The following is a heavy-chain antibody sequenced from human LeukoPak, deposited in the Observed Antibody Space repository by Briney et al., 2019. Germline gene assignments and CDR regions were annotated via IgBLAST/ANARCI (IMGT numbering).Heavy chain of an antibody. CDR3: ARVLYNWNDCLDY. D-gene: IGHD1-20*01. CDR2: ISGDGTTT. J-gene: IGHJ4*02. CDR1: GFTFSTYW. Sequence: PGGSLRPSCAASGFTFSTYWMHWVRQAPGKGLVWVSRISGDGTTTSYADSVKGRFTISRDNAKSTLYLQMNSLRAEDAAVYYCARVLYNWNDCLDYWGQGTLVTVSS. V-gene: IGHV3-74*01.